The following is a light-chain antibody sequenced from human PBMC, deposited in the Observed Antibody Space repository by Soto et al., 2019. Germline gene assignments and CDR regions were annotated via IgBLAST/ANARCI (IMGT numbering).Light chain of an antibody. J-gene: IGKJ1*01. CDR3: QQRSNWLWT. V-gene: IGKV3-11*01. CDR2: DAS. CDR1: QSVSNY. Sequence: ENVFTQSPATLSLSPGERATLSCRASQSVSNYVAWYQQKPGQAPRLLIYDASNRATGIPARFSGSGSGTDFTLTISRLEPEDLAVYDCQQRSNWLWTVGQGPTGEIK.